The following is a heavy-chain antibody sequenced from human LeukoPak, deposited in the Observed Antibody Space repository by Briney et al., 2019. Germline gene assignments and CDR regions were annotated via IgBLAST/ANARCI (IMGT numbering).Heavy chain of an antibody. J-gene: IGHJ3*02. V-gene: IGHV3-64*01. CDR1: GFTFSSYA. D-gene: IGHD1-20*01. Sequence: PGGSLGLSCAASGFTFSSYAMHWVRQAPGKGLEYVSAISSNGGSTYYANSVKGRFTISRDNSKNTLYLQMGSLRAEDMAVYYCASDLITGTTSGLNDAFDIWGQGTMVTVSS. CDR2: ISSNGGST. CDR3: ASDLITGTTSGLNDAFDI.